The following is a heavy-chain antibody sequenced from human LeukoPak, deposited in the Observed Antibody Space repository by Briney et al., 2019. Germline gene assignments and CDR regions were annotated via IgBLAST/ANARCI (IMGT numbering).Heavy chain of an antibody. V-gene: IGHV3-21*04. CDR3: AREDWVAAAGRDYYYYMDV. D-gene: IGHD6-13*01. J-gene: IGHJ6*03. CDR2: ISSSSSYI. Sequence: GGSLRLSCAASGFTFTSYSMNWVRQAPGKGLEWVSSISSSSSYIYYADSVKGRFTISRDNAKNSLYLQMNSLRAEDTAVYYCAREDWVAAAGRDYYYYMDVWGQGTLVTVSS. CDR1: GFTFTSYS.